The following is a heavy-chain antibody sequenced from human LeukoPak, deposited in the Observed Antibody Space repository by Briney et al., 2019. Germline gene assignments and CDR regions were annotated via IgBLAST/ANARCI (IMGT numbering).Heavy chain of an antibody. CDR2: IWGSGSNT. J-gene: IGHJ4*02. V-gene: IGHV3-11*01. D-gene: IGHD1-26*01. Sequence: GGSLGLSCAASGFTFSDYYMSWIRQAPGKGLEWVAYIWGSGSNTYYADSVKGRFTISRDNVNNSLYLQMNSLRAEDTAVYYCARGPSGSYDYWGQGTLVTVSS. CDR3: ARGPSGSYDY. CDR1: GFTFSDYY.